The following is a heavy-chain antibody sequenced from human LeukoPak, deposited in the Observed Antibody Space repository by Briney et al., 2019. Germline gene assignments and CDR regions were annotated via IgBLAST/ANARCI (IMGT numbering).Heavy chain of an antibody. CDR1: GLTFTTYS. D-gene: IGHD1-26*01. J-gene: IGHJ4*02. CDR3: AKDVGGRYPYYFDY. Sequence: GGSLRLSCEASGLTFTTYSMTWVRQAPGKGLEWVSIISSGSSAIFSADALKGRFTISRDNSKNTLYLQMNSLRAEDTAVYYCAKDVGGRYPYYFDYWGQGTLVTVSS. V-gene: IGHV3-21*04. CDR2: ISSGSSAI.